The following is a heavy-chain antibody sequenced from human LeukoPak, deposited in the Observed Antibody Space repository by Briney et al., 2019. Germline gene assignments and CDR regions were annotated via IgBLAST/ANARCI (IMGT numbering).Heavy chain of an antibody. CDR1: GFHFRTYA. J-gene: IGHJ4*02. D-gene: IGHD3-10*01. CDR2: ISYDANTE. V-gene: IGHV3-30*01. CDR3: ARGYYLDLGSFDY. Sequence: GGSLRLSCAASGFHFRTYAMHWVRQAPGKGLEWISIISYDANTEYYADSVKGRFSVSRDNSENTLFLQMNSLRPEDTAVYFCARGYYLDLGSFDYWGQRALVTLSS.